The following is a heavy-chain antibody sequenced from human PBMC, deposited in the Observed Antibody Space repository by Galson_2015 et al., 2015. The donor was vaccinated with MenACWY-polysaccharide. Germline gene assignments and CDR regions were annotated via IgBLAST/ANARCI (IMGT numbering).Heavy chain of an antibody. CDR3: ASHPPGGRGMDV. Sequence: QSGAEVKKPGESLKISCTGSGYSFTNYWIAWVRQMPGKGLEWVGLIDPVNSNIRYSPSFQGQVTISADESISTAYLQWSSLKASDTATYYCASHPPGGRGMDVWGRGTTVTVSS. D-gene: IGHD1-26*01. CDR2: IDPVNSNI. CDR1: GYSFTNYW. J-gene: IGHJ6*02. V-gene: IGHV5-51*01.